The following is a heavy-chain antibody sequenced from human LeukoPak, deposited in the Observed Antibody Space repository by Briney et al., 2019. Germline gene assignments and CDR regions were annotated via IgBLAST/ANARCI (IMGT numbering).Heavy chain of an antibody. D-gene: IGHD3-22*01. CDR1: VGSLISSSYY. CDR3: ARPLHRRGGYYYDSSGAAFDI. J-gene: IGHJ3*02. CDR2: IYYSGST. V-gene: IGHV4-39*01. Sequence: PEALSVTRMVTVGSLISSSYYWGWIRQPPGEGREWIGRIYYSGSTYYNPSLKSRVTICVDTSKNQCSLKLHSQTAADTAIYYCARPLHRRGGYYYDSSGAAFDIWGQGTMVSVSS.